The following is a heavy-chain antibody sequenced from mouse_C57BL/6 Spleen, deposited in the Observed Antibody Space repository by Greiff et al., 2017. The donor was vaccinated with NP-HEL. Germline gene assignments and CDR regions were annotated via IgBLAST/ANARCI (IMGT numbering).Heavy chain of an antibody. D-gene: IGHD1-1*01. CDR1: GYSITSGYY. V-gene: IGHV3-6*01. J-gene: IGHJ4*01. Sequence: DVQLQESGPGLVKPSQSLSLTCSVTGYSITSGYYWNWIRQFPGNKLEWMGYISYDGSNNYNPSLKNRISITRDTSKNQFFLKLNSVTTEDTATYYCASIFITTVVANGCYAMDYWGQGTSVTVSS. CDR3: ASIFITTVVANGCYAMDY. CDR2: ISYDGSN.